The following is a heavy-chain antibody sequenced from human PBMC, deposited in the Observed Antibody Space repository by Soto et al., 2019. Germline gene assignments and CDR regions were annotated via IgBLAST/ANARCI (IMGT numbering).Heavy chain of an antibody. Sequence: TLSLTCAVSGDSISSSSYYWAWIRQPPGKGLEWIGSIHYRANSYYSPSLKSRITISVDTSKNQISLRLSSVTAADTAVYYCARPLQLAVSGFDPWGQGTLVTVSS. V-gene: IGHV4-39*01. CDR3: ARPLQLAVSGFDP. CDR2: IHYRANS. D-gene: IGHD3-3*02. J-gene: IGHJ5*02. CDR1: GDSISSSSYY.